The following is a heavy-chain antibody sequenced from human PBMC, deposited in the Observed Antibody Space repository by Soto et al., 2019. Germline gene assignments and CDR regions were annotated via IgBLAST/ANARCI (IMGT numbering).Heavy chain of an antibody. CDR3: ARDSKGAWGYYGMEV. Sequence: ASVKVSCKASGYTFTGYYMHWVRQAPGQGLEWMGWINPNSGGTNYAQKFQGWVTMTRDTSISTAYMELSRLRSDGTAVYYCARDSKGAWGYYGMEVWGQGTTVTVSS. V-gene: IGHV1-2*04. J-gene: IGHJ6*02. CDR2: INPNSGGT. CDR1: GYTFTGYY. D-gene: IGHD7-27*01.